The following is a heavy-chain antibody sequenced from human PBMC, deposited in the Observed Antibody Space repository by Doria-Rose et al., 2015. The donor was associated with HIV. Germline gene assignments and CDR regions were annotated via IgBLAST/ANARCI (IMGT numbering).Heavy chain of an antibody. J-gene: IGHJ4*02. CDR3: ARIKSSRWYHKYYFDF. V-gene: IGHV2-26*01. Sequence: QVQLVQSGPVLVKPTETLTLTCTVSGVSLSSPGMGVSWIRQPPGKALEWLANSLSDDERSSKPSRKSRLTISRGTSKRKVVLTMTDMDPVDTATYYCARIKSSRWYHKYYFDFWGQGTLVIVSA. D-gene: IGHD6-13*01. CDR1: GVSLSSPGMG. CDR2: SLSDDER.